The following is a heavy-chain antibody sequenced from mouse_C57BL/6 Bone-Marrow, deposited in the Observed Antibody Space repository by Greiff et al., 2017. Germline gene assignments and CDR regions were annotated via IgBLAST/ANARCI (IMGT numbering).Heavy chain of an antibody. Sequence: EVQLVESGGGLVQPKGSLKLSCAASGFSFNTYAMNWVRQAPGQGLEWVARIRSKSNNYATYYADSVKDRLTISRDDSESMLYLIMNNLKTEDTAMYYCVGLEGLLPYAMDYWGQGTSVTVSS. CDR3: VGLEGLLPYAMDY. J-gene: IGHJ4*01. D-gene: IGHD1-1*01. CDR1: GFSFNTYA. CDR2: IRSKSNNYAT. V-gene: IGHV10-1*01.